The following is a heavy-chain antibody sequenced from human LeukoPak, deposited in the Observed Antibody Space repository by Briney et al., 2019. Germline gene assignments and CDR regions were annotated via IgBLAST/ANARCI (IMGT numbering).Heavy chain of an antibody. Sequence: GGSLRLSCAASGFTFSSYWMHWVRQAPGKGLVWVSRINSDGSSTSYADSVKGRFTISRDNAKNTPYLQMNSLRAEDTAVYYCARRTDDYGDRSLDYWGQGTLVTVSS. CDR2: INSDGSST. V-gene: IGHV3-74*01. J-gene: IGHJ4*02. CDR3: ARRTDDYGDRSLDY. CDR1: GFTFSSYW. D-gene: IGHD4-17*01.